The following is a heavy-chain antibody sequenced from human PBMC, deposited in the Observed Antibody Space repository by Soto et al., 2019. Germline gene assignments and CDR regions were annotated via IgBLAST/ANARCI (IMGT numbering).Heavy chain of an antibody. V-gene: IGHV3-23*01. Sequence: GGSLRLSCAASGFTFSNYAMSWVRQAPGKGLEWVAAITGSGDGTYYADSVKGRFTISRDNSKNSLYLQMNSLRAEDTAVYYCARDGLSVAGKTYYYYGMDVWGQGTTVTVSS. CDR2: ITGSGDGT. J-gene: IGHJ6*02. D-gene: IGHD6-19*01. CDR3: ARDGLSVAGKTYYYYGMDV. CDR1: GFTFSNYA.